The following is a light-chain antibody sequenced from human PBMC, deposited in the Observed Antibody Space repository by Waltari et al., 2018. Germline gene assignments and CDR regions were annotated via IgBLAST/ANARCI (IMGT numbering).Light chain of an antibody. CDR1: RFNIGNNY. CDR3: GTLDSSLSAGV. Sequence: QSVLTQPPSVSAAPGQKVTISCSGTRFNIGNNYVSWYQQLPGTPPKLLISGNNKRPSGIPDRFSGSKSGTSATQGITGINTGDEADYYCGTLDSSLSAGVFGGGTKLTVL. V-gene: IGLV1-51*01. CDR2: GNN. J-gene: IGLJ3*02.